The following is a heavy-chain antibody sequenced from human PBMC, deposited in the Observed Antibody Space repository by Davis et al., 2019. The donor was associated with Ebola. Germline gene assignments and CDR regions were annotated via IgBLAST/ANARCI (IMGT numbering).Heavy chain of an antibody. CDR2: ISSSSSYI. D-gene: IGHD7-27*01. CDR1: GFTFSSYG. CDR3: ARVSNWGLIDY. V-gene: IGHV3-21*01. J-gene: IGHJ4*02. Sequence: PGGSLRLSCAASGFTFSSYGMHWVRQAPGKGLEWVSSISSSSSYIYYADSVKGRFTISRDNAKNSLYLQMNSLRAEDTAVYYCARVSNWGLIDYWGQGTLVTVSS.